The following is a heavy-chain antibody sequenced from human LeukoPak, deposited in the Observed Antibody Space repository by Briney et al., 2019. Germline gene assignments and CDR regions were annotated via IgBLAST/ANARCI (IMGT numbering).Heavy chain of an antibody. CDR2: IYYSGST. V-gene: IGHV4-31*11. J-gene: IGHJ6*02. Sequence: PSQTLSLTCAVTGDSINRGAYSWSRIRQHPGKGLEWIGYIYYSGSTYYNPSLKSRVTISVDTSKNQFSLKLSSVTAADTAVYYCARDRKVELIAAHSYYYYGMDVWGQGTTVTVSS. D-gene: IGHD6-13*01. CDR3: ARDRKVELIAAHSYYYYGMDV. CDR1: GDSINRGAYS.